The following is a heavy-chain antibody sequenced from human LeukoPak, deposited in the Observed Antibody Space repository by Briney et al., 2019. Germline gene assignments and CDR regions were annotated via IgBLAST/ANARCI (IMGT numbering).Heavy chain of an antibody. CDR1: GYIFNVYY. D-gene: IGHD1-26*01. CDR3: ARGRGGATTGLDH. V-gene: IGHV1-2*02. Sequence: GASVKVSCKASGYIFNVYYMHWVRQAPGQGLESMGWIHSLSGATNYGQKFQGRVTMSRDTAINTAYMELTSLTSDDTGVYYCARGRGGATTGLDHWGQGSLVTVSS. J-gene: IGHJ4*02. CDR2: IHSLSGAT.